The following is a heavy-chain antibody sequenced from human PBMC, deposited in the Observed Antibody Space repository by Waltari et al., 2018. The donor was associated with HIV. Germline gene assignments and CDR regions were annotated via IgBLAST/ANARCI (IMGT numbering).Heavy chain of an antibody. CDR1: GFTFSGST. CDR3: TRLVAAVAGTGY. Sequence: VQLVEPGGGLVQPGGCRKLDCAASGFTFSGSTMHWVRQASGKGLEWVGRIRTKANGYATAYAALVKGRFIISRDDSKNTAYLQMNNLKTEDTAVYYCTRLVAAVAGTGYWGQGTLVTVSS. CDR2: IRTKANGYAT. J-gene: IGHJ4*02. D-gene: IGHD6-19*01. V-gene: IGHV3-73*01.